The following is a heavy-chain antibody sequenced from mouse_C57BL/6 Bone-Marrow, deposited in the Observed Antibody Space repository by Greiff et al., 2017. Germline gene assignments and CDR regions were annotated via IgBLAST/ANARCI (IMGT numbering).Heavy chain of an antibody. D-gene: IGHD1-1*01. CDR1: GFTFSSYA. J-gene: IGHJ3*01. CDR3: ASPLLLRSSWFAY. Sequence: EVQGVESGGGLVKPGGSLKLSCAASGFTFSSYAMSWVRQTPEKRLEWVATISDGGSYTYYPANVKGRFTISRDNAKNNLYLQMSHLKSEDTAMYYCASPLLLRSSWFAYWGQGTLVTVSA. CDR2: ISDGGSYT. V-gene: IGHV5-4*01.